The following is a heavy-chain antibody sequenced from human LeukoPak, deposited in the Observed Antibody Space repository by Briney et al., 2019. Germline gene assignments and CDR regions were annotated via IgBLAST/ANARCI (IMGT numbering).Heavy chain of an antibody. D-gene: IGHD3-3*01. CDR3: ARALTYYDFWSGDY. J-gene: IGHJ4*02. V-gene: IGHV3-30-3*01. Sequence: GGSLRLSCAASGFTFSSYAMHWVRQAPGKGLEWVAVISYDGSNKYYADSVKGRFTISRDNSKNTLYLQMNSLRAEDTAVYYCARALTYYDFWSGDYWGQGTLVTVS. CDR2: ISYDGSNK. CDR1: GFTFSSYA.